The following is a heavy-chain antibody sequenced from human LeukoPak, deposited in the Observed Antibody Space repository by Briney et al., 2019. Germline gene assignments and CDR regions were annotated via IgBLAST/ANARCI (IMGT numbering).Heavy chain of an antibody. J-gene: IGHJ4*02. CDR1: GGSISSYY. V-gene: IGHV4-4*07. CDR3: ARLDSSGYYYLFDY. CDR2: IYTSGST. Sequence: SETLSLTCTVSGGSISSYYWSWIRQPAGKGLEWIGRIYTSGSTNYNPSLKSRVTISVDTSKNQFSLKLSSVTAADTAVYYCARLDSSGYYYLFDYWGQGTLVTVSS. D-gene: IGHD3-22*01.